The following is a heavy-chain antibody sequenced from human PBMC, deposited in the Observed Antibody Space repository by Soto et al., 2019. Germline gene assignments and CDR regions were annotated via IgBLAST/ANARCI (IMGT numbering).Heavy chain of an antibody. CDR2: ISYDGSNK. J-gene: IGHJ4*02. D-gene: IGHD6-19*01. Sequence: QVQLVESGGGVVQPGRSLRLSCAASGFTFSSYAMHWVRQAPGKGLEWVAVISYDGSNKYYADSVKGRFTISRDNSKNTLYLQMNSLRAEDTAVYYCATWGQAVAGKADYCGKGTLGTVSS. V-gene: IGHV3-30-3*01. CDR1: GFTFSSYA. CDR3: ATWGQAVAGKADY.